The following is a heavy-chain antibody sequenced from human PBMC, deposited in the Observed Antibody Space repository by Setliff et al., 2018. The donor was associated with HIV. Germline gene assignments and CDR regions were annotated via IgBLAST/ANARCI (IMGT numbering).Heavy chain of an antibody. CDR2: IIPIFGTT. J-gene: IGHJ2*01. D-gene: IGHD5-12*01. V-gene: IGHV1-69*05. Sequence: SVKVSCKASGGSLNNYAISWVRRAPGQGLEWMGGIIPIFGTTTYAQKFQDRATITTDESATTFYMELSSLRSEDTALYFCARDLNDRWLQQYWFFDLWGRGTQVTVSS. CDR1: GGSLNNYA. CDR3: ARDLNDRWLQQYWFFDL.